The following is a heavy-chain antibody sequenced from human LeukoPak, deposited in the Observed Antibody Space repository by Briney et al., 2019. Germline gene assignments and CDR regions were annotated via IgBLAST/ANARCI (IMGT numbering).Heavy chain of an antibody. CDR1: GFTFNNYA. CDR3: AKEPREYCSSTSCPNWFDS. CDR2: ISASGGTT. D-gene: IGHD2-2*01. Sequence: GGPLRLSCAASGFTFNNYAMSWVRQAPGKGLEWVSAISASGGTTYYADSVKGRFTISRDNSENTLFLQMNSLRAEDTAVYYCAKEPREYCSSTSCPNWFDSWGQGTLVTVSS. V-gene: IGHV3-23*01. J-gene: IGHJ5*01.